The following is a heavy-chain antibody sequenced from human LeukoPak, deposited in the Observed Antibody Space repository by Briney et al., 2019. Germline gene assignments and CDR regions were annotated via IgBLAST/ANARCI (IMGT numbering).Heavy chain of an antibody. J-gene: IGHJ6*02. CDR1: GYTFTNYG. CDR2: INTNTGNP. V-gene: IGHV7-4-1*02. CDR3: ARSYGAFEGATYYYYGMDV. Sequence: GASVKGSCKASGYTFTNYGLSWVRQAPGQGLEWMGWINTNTGNPKSAQGFTERFVFSLDASVSTAYLQISSLKAADTAVYYCARSYGAFEGATYYYYGMDVWDQGTTVTVSS. D-gene: IGHD3-10*01.